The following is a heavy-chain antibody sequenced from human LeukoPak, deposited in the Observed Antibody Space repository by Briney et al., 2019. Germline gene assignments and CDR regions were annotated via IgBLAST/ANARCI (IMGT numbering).Heavy chain of an antibody. CDR3: ARHTGIRAVGTPFDY. CDR1: GYSFTSYW. V-gene: IGHV5-51*01. D-gene: IGHD6-13*01. CDR2: IYPGDSDT. Sequence: KYGESLKISCKGSGYSFTSYWIGWVRQMPGKGLEWMGIIYPGDSDTRYSPSFQGQVTISADKSISTAYLQWSSLKASDTAMYYCARHTGIRAVGTPFDYWGQGTLVTVSS. J-gene: IGHJ4*02.